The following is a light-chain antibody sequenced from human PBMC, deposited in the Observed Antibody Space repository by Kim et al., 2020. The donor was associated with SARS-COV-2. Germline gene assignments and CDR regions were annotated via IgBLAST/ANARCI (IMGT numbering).Light chain of an antibody. J-gene: IGKJ4*01. CDR3: QQYGSSPLT. CDR1: QSVASGY. CDR2: ATS. Sequence: LAPGERVIRSCRASQSVASGYVAWYQQKSGQAPRLLIFATSSRATGIPDRFSGSGSGTSFTLTINTLEPEDFAVYFCQQYGSSPLTFGGGTKLEI. V-gene: IGKV3-20*01.